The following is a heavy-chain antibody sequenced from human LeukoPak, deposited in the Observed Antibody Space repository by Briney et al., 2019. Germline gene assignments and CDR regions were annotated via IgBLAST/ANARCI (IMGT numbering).Heavy chain of an antibody. CDR2: IFYSGST. D-gene: IGHD6-19*01. Sequence: PSETLSLTCTVSGGSISVYYWSWIRQPPAKGLEWIGYIFYSGSTSYNPSLESRVTISVDTSKNQFSLKLSSVTAADTAVYYCARYHQYSSAWYLDYWGQGALVTVSS. CDR3: ARYHQYSSAWYLDY. CDR1: GGSISVYY. V-gene: IGHV4-59*01. J-gene: IGHJ4*02.